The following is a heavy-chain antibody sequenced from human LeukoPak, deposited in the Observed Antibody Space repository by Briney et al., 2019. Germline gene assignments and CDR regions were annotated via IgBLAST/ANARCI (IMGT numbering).Heavy chain of an antibody. J-gene: IGHJ4*02. CDR2: IKQDGSVK. CDR3: AKILSITIFGFDY. D-gene: IGHD3-3*01. V-gene: IGHV3-7*03. Sequence: PGGSLRLSCAAYGFTFTNYWMSWVRQAPGKGLEWVANIKQDGSVKYYLDAVKGRFTVSRDNTKDSHYLQMNSLRAEDTAVYYCAKILSITIFGFDYWGQGTLVTVSS. CDR1: GFTFTNYW.